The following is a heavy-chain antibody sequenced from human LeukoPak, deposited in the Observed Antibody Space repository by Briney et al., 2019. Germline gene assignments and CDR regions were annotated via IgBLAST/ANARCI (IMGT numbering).Heavy chain of an antibody. CDR1: GYTLTELS. J-gene: IGHJ4*02. CDR2: FDPEDGET. CDR3: ATGGDASSWYVY. V-gene: IGHV1-24*01. Sequence: ASVKVSCKVSGYTLTELSMHWVRQAPGKGLEWMGGFDPEDGETIYAQKFQGGVTMTEDTSTDTAYMELSSLRSEDTAVYYCATGGDASSWYVYWGQGTLVTVSS. D-gene: IGHD6-13*01.